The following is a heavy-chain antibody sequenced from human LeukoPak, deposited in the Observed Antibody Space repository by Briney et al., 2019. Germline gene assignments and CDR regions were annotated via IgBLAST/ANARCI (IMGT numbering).Heavy chain of an antibody. J-gene: IGHJ4*02. CDR1: GFTFSSHG. V-gene: IGHV3-23*01. Sequence: PGGSLRLSCAASGFTFSSHGMDWVRQAPGMGLEWVSGVSPSGDITYYADSVKGRFAISRDNSRNTVYFQLNSLRAEDTAVYYCAKGFTIFGVVTHFGYWGQGTLVTVSS. CDR3: AKGFTIFGVVTHFGY. D-gene: IGHD3-3*01. CDR2: VSPSGDIT.